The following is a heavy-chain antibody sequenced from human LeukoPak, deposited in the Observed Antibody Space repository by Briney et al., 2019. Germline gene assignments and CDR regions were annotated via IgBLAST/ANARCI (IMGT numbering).Heavy chain of an antibody. D-gene: IGHD6-13*01. Sequence: GGSLRLSCAASGFTFSSYAMHWVRQAPGKGLEWVAVISYDGSNKYYADSVKGRFTISRDNSKNTLYLQMNSLRAEDTAVYYCAREIAGTPSGAFDIWGQGTMVTVSS. CDR1: GFTFSSYA. J-gene: IGHJ3*02. CDR3: AREIAGTPSGAFDI. V-gene: IGHV3-30-3*01. CDR2: ISYDGSNK.